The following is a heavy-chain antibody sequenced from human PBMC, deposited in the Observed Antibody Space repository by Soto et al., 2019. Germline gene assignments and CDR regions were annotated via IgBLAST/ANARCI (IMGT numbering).Heavy chain of an antibody. D-gene: IGHD2-21*02. CDR2: IIPIFGTA. CDR3: ATVPEYGGNSLFDY. J-gene: IGHJ4*02. CDR1: GGTFSSYA. Sequence: QVQLVQSGAEVKKPGSSVKVSCKASGGTFSSYAISWVRQAPGQGLEWMGGIIPIFGTANYAQKFQGRVTXXAXEXXSTAYMELSSLRSEDTAVYYCATVPEYGGNSLFDYWGQGTLVTVSS. V-gene: IGHV1-69*12.